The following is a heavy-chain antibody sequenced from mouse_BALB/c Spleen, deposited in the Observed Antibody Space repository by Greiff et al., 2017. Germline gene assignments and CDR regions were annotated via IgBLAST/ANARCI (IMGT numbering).Heavy chain of an antibody. CDR1: GFTFRDSY. CDR2: ISNGDSYT. D-gene: IGHD2-2*01. J-gene: IGHJ4*01. Sequence: EVQGVESGGGLVKPGGSLKLSCAPSGFTFRDSYMYWVRQPPEKRLDWVATISNGDSYTYYPDSVKGRFTISRDNAKSHLYLQMSSLKSEDTAMYYYAREKTRRLHTSIDYWGQGTSVTVSA. V-gene: IGHV5-4*02. CDR3: AREKTRRLHTSIDY.